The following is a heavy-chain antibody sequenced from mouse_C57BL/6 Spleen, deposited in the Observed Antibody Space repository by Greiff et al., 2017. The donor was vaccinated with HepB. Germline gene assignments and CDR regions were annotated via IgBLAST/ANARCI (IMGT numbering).Heavy chain of an antibody. CDR3: AREGYSNYVWFAY. CDR1: GFTFSSYA. V-gene: IGHV5-4*01. CDR2: ISDGGSYT. Sequence: DVMLVESGGGLVKPGGSLKLSCAASGFTFSSYAMSWVRQTPEKRLEWVATISDGGSYTYYPDNVKGRFTISRDNAKNNLYLQMSHLKSEDTAMYYCAREGYSNYVWFAYWGQGTLVTVSA. J-gene: IGHJ3*01. D-gene: IGHD2-5*01.